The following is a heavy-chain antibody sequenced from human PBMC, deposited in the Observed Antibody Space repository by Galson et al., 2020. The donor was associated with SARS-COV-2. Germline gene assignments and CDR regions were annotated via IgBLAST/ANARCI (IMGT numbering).Heavy chain of an antibody. Sequence: ASETLSLTCNVSGGPISSSSYYWGWIRQPPGKGLEWVGSIYYSGSTNHNPSLKSRVTISVDTSKNQFSLKLSFVTAADTAVYYWASLYDSIGYDSEFDFWGQGTLVTVSS. CDR3: ASLYDSIGYDSEFDF. J-gene: IGHJ4*02. V-gene: IGHV4-39*01. D-gene: IGHD3-22*01. CDR1: GGPISSSSYY. CDR2: IYYSGST.